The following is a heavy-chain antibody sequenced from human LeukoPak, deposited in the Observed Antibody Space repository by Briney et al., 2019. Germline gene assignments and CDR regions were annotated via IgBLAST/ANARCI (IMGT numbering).Heavy chain of an antibody. J-gene: IGHJ5*02. Sequence: GTLSLTCAVSGGSISGSNWWSWVRQSPGKGLEWVGRIQGKNEGGTTDYAAPVKDRFTISRDESKNTVYLQMNSLQTEDTAVYYCSWQGPGGWLDAWGQGTLVTVSS. CDR3: SWQGPGGWLDA. CDR2: IQGKNEGGTT. CDR1: GGSISGSNW. V-gene: IGHV3-15*01.